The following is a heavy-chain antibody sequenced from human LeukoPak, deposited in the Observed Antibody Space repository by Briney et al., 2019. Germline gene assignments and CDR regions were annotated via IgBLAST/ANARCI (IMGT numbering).Heavy chain of an antibody. CDR2: VRYGGST. V-gene: IGHV4-59*01. CDR1: GGSISNNY. CDR3: ARDVTPATV. D-gene: IGHD3-16*01. Sequence: SETLSLTCTVSGGSISNNYWNWIRQPPGKGLEWIGYVRYGGSTNYNPSLKSRVTISVDTSKNQFSLNLSSVTAADTAVYYCARDVTPATVWGQGTLVTVS. J-gene: IGHJ4*02.